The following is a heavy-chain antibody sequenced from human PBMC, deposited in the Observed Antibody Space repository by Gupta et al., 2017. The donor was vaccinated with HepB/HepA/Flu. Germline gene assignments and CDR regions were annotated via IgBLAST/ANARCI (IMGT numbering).Heavy chain of an antibody. Sequence: QVQLVQSGPEMRKPGASVKVSCKASGYTFTSYGFSWVRQAPGQGLEWMGWVETDKEYSNYRQKFQGRVIMTTDLATRTAYMELKNLTSDDTALYFCVRGSLGEFHYWGQGTLVTVSS. CDR3: VRGSLGEFHY. J-gene: IGHJ4*02. CDR2: VETDKEYS. D-gene: IGHD4-17*01. V-gene: IGHV1-18*01. CDR1: GYTFTSYG.